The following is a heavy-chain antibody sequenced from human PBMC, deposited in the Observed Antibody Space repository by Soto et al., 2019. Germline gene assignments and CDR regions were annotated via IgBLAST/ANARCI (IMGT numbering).Heavy chain of an antibody. J-gene: IGHJ4*02. CDR3: ARRAVPYYFDY. D-gene: IGHD4-17*01. CDR1: GGSSSSSSYY. V-gene: IGHV4-39*01. CDR2: IYYSGST. Sequence: SETLCLTCSVAGGSSSSSSYYWGWIRQPPGKGLERIGSIYYSGSTYYNPSLKSRVTISVDTSKNQFSLKLSSVTAADTAVYYCARRAVPYYFDYWGQGTLVTVSS.